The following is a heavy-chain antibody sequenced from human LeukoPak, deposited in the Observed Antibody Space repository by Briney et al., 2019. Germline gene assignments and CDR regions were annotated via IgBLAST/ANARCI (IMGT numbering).Heavy chain of an antibody. J-gene: IGHJ4*02. CDR3: ARDRVGATDYFDY. CDR1: GFTFSSYA. CDR2: ISYDGSNK. Sequence: GGSLRLSCAASGFTFSSYAMHWVRQAPGKGLEWVAVISYDGSNKYYADSVKGRFTISRDNSKNTLYLQMNSLRAEDTAVYYCARDRVGATDYFDYWGQGTLVTVST. V-gene: IGHV3-30-3*01. D-gene: IGHD1-26*01.